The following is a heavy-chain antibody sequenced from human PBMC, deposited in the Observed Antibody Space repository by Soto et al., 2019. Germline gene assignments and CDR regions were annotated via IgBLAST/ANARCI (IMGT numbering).Heavy chain of an antibody. D-gene: IGHD3-22*01. V-gene: IGHV3-30*18. CDR1: GFSFSSYG. Sequence: QVQLVESGGGVVQPGRSLRFSCAASGFSFSSYGMHWVRQAPGKGLEWVAGISYDGNRKNYADSVKDRFTIPRDNSKNTVYLQMNSLRPEDTAVFYCAKDTYYHDSSGYYIFDYWGQGTLVTVSS. J-gene: IGHJ4*02. CDR2: ISYDGNRK. CDR3: AKDTYYHDSSGYYIFDY.